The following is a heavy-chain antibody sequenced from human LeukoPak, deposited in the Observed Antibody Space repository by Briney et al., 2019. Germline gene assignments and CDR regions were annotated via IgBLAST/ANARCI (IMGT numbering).Heavy chain of an antibody. Sequence: ASVKVSCKPSGYTFTSYGISWVRQAPGQGLEWMGWINAFNGNTKYQQKPQDRATMTTDTSTSPAYTELRRLSPDDPSGYYLSKDYYGDYSGFYWGQGTLVTVSS. V-gene: IGHV1-18*01. D-gene: IGHD4-17*01. CDR1: GYTFTSYG. J-gene: IGHJ4*02. CDR3: SKDYYGDYSGFY. CDR2: INAFNGNT.